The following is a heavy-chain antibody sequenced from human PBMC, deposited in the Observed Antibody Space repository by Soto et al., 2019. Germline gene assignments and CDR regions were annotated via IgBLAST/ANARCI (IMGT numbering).Heavy chain of an antibody. CDR1: GFTFNNYG. Sequence: PGGSLRLSCAASGFTFNNYGLHWVRQAPGKGLEWVAVIWYDGSNKYYADSVKGRFTISRDNSKNTVYLQMNSLRAEDTAVYYCARDGSGSYINFYYYGMDVWGQGTMVTVSS. CDR2: IWYDGSNK. CDR3: ARDGSGSYINFYYYGMDV. V-gene: IGHV3-33*01. J-gene: IGHJ6*02. D-gene: IGHD3-10*01.